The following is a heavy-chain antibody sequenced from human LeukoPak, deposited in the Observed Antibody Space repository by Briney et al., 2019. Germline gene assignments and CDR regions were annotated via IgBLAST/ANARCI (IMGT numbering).Heavy chain of an antibody. D-gene: IGHD3-22*01. CDR1: GFTFSDYG. J-gene: IGHJ4*02. Sequence: GGSLRLSCAASGFTFSDYGMHWVRQAPGKGLEWVSSISSSSRYIYYADSVKGRFTISRDNAKNSLYLQMNSLRAEDTAVYYCARDYDSSGYYVFDYWGQGTLVTVSS. V-gene: IGHV3-21*01. CDR2: ISSSSRYI. CDR3: ARDYDSSGYYVFDY.